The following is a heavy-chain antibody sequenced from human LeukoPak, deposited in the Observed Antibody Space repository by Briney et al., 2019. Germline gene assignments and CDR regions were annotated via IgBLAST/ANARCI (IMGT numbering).Heavy chain of an antibody. CDR2: IYYSGST. CDR3: AREVPGLHRYNWFDP. V-gene: IGHV4-30-4*08. CDR1: GGSISSGDYY. J-gene: IGHJ5*02. D-gene: IGHD4-11*01. Sequence: PSETLSLTXTVSGGSISSGDYYWSWIRQPPGKGLEWIGYIYYSGSTYYNPSLKSRVTISVDTSKNQFSLKLSSVTAADTAVYYCAREVPGLHRYNWFDPWGQGTLVTVSS.